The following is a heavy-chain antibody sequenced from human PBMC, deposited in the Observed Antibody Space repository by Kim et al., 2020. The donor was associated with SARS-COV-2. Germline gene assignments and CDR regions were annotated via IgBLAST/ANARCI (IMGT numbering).Heavy chain of an antibody. J-gene: IGHJ3*02. CDR2: INPSGGST. Sequence: ASVKVSCKASGYTFTSYYMHWVRQAPGQGLEWMGIINPSGGSTSYAQKFQGRVTMTRDTSTSTVYMELSSLRSEDTAVYYCARERGRGDYYDSTAFDIWGQGTMVTVSS. D-gene: IGHD3-22*01. V-gene: IGHV1-46*03. CDR3: ARERGRGDYYDSTAFDI. CDR1: GYTFTSYY.